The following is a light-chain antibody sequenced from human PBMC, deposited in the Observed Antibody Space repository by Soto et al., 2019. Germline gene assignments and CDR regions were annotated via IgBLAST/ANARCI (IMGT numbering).Light chain of an antibody. V-gene: IGLV1-47*02. J-gene: IGLJ3*02. CDR3: AAWDDSLSGQV. CDR1: SSNIGSNY. Sequence: VLTQPPSASATPGQMVTISCSGSSSNIGSNYVYWYQQIPGTAPKLLIFNNNQRPSGVPDRFSGFKSGTSASLAISGLRSGDEADYHCAAWDDSLSGQVFGGGTQLTVL. CDR2: NNN.